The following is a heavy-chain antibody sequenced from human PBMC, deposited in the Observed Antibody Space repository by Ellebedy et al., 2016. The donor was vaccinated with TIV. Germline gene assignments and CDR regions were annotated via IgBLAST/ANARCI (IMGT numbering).Heavy chain of an antibody. J-gene: IGHJ4*02. Sequence: GESLKISCAVSGFTFSDYAMSWVRRTPGRGLAWVSGISNSGVSTYYADSVKGRFTISRDDSMDTVYLQLNNLTAEDTATYFCVKDTAPYFGVFDYWGRGALVTVSS. V-gene: IGHV3-23*01. CDR1: GFTFSDYA. D-gene: IGHD2-21*01. CDR3: VKDTAPYFGVFDY. CDR2: ISNSGVST.